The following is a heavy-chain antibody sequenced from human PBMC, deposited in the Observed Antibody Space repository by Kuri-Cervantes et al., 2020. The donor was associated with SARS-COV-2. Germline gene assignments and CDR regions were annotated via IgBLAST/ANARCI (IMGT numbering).Heavy chain of an antibody. Sequence: GSLRLSCAASGFTVSSNYMSWVRQAPGKGLEWVSVIYSGGSTYYADSVKGRFTISRDNSKNTLYLQMNSLRAEDTAVYYCARERAAGRMFDYWGQGTLVTVSS. CDR1: GFTVSSNY. D-gene: IGHD6-13*01. V-gene: IGHV3-53*01. CDR2: IYSGGST. CDR3: ARERAAGRMFDY. J-gene: IGHJ4*02.